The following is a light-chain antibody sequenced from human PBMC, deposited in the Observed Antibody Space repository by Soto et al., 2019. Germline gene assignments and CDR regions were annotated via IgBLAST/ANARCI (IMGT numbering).Light chain of an antibody. CDR3: AAWDDSLSAFV. V-gene: IGLV1-47*02. CDR2: VDG. J-gene: IGLJ1*01. Sequence: QSVLTQPPSASGTPGQRVTISCSGSNSNIGNTDVYWYRHLPGTAPRLLIYVDGQRPSGAPDRFSGSKSGTSASLAISGLRSDEEADYYCAAWDDSLSAFVFATGTNVTVL. CDR1: NSNIGNTD.